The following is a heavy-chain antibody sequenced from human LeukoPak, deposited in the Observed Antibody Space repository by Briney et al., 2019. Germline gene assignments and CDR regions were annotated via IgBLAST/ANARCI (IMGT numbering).Heavy chain of an antibody. CDR3: ITEAGGAWYSSY. V-gene: IGHV3-15*01. D-gene: IGHD6-19*01. J-gene: IGHJ4*02. CDR1: GFTFSSYA. Sequence: GGSLRLSCAASGFTFSSYAMSWVRQAPGKRLEWVGRIKSTPHGATTDYAAPVKGRFTISRDDPENTLFLQMNRLETEDTAVYYCITEAGGAWYSSYWGQGTLVTVS. CDR2: IKSTPHGATT.